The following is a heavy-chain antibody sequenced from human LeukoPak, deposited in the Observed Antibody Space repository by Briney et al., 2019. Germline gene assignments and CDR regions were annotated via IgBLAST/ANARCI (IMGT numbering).Heavy chain of an antibody. CDR1: GFAFSTYS. CDR2: ISGSSTYI. Sequence: GGSLRLSCAASGFAFSTYSMNWVRQAPGKGLEWVSSISGSSTYIYYADSVKGRFTISRENAKNSLYLQMSSLRAEDTAVYYCARDQMIAAAGLDYWGQGTLVTVSS. V-gene: IGHV3-21*01. D-gene: IGHD6-13*01. CDR3: ARDQMIAAAGLDY. J-gene: IGHJ4*02.